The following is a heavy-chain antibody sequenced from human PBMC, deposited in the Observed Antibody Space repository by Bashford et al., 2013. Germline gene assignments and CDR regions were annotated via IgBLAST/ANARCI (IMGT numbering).Heavy chain of an antibody. D-gene: IGHD3-10*01. CDR2: VYYSGST. CDR3: ARLNYYGSGSIDS. V-gene: IGHV4-61*01. J-gene: IGHJ4*02. CDR1: GGSISGSYY. Sequence: SETLSLTCPIYGGSISGSYYWSWIRQPPGKGLEWIGYVYYSGSTNYNPSLKSRVTISIDTSKNQFSLRLSSVTAADTAVYYCARLNYYGSGSIDSWGQGTLVTVSS.